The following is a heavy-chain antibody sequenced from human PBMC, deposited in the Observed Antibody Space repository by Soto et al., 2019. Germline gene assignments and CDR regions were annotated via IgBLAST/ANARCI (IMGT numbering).Heavy chain of an antibody. CDR2: IYPDDSDT. V-gene: IGHV5-51*01. CDR3: ARQRRDASDGCFLCPMDV. Sequence: LGESLKISCQSSGSPFSTYCVAWVRQTPGKALEWMGLIYPDDSDTRYNPSFRGQVTISAEKSTSTVFLRWRSLKASDTATYYCARQRRDASDGCFLCPMDVWGQGTTVTVSS. CDR1: GSPFSTYC. J-gene: IGHJ6*02. D-gene: IGHD2-2*01.